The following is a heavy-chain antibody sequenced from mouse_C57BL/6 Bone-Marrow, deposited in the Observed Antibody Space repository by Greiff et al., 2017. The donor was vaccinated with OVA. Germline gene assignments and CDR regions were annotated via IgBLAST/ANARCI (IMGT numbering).Heavy chain of an antibody. CDR2: ISTGGGST. D-gene: IGHD2-4*01. Sequence: EVQLVESGGGLVQPGGSLKLSCAASGFTFSDYYMYWVRQTPEKRLEWVAYISTGGGSTYYPDTVKGRFTISRDNAKNTLYLQMSRLKSEDTAMYYCARDLGADDYDLYYAMDYWGQGTSVTVSS. CDR3: ARDLGADDYDLYYAMDY. J-gene: IGHJ4*01. V-gene: IGHV5-12*01. CDR1: GFTFSDYY.